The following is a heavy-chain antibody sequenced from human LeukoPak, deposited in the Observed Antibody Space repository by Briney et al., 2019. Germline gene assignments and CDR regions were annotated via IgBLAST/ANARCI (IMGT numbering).Heavy chain of an antibody. D-gene: IGHD3/OR15-3a*01. CDR1: GFTFNSYG. CDR2: VSSDGNTH. CDR3: ARDIGGLDGDGLDC. Sequence: QPGMSLRLSCAASGFTFNSYGMHWVRQAPGKGLEWVAAVSSDGNTHYYADSVKGRFFFSRDNSKNTLYLQMNSLRNEDTAVYYCARDIGGLDGDGLDCWGQGTLVTVSS. V-gene: IGHV3-30*19. J-gene: IGHJ4*02.